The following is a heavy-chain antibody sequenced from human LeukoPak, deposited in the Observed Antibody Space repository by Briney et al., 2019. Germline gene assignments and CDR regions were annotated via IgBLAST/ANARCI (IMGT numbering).Heavy chain of an antibody. Sequence: GASVKVSCKASGYTFTSYDINWVRQANGQGLEWMGWMNPNSGNTGYAQKFQGRVTMTRNTSISTAYMELSSLRSEDTAVYYCARPLEYYYYYGMDVWGQGTTVTVSS. V-gene: IGHV1-8*01. CDR3: ARPLEYYYYYGMDV. CDR1: GYTFTSYD. J-gene: IGHJ6*02. CDR2: MNPNSGNT.